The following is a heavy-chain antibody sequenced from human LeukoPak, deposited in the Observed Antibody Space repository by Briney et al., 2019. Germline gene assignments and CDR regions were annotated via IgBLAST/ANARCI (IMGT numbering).Heavy chain of an antibody. V-gene: IGHV4-31*03. Sequence: SETLSLTCTVSGDSITSGGYYWSWVRQHPGQGLEWIGYIYYSGSTYYNPSLKSRVTISVDKSQNQFSLKLTSVTVADTAVYYCARDPHKEAVALNWGQGTLVTVSS. D-gene: IGHD6-19*01. J-gene: IGHJ4*02. CDR3: ARDPHKEAVALN. CDR2: IYYSGST. CDR1: GDSITSGGYY.